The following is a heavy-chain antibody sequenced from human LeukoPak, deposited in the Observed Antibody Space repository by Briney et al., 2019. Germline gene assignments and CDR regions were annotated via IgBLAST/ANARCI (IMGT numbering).Heavy chain of an antibody. CDR1: GYTFTGYY. CDR3: ARGGVYNWNDENWFDP. Sequence: ASVKVSCKASGYTFTGYYMHWVRQAPGQGLEWMGRINPNSGNTGYAQKFQGRVTMTRNTSISTAYMELSSLRSEDTAVYYCARGGVYNWNDENWFDPWGQGTLVTVSS. D-gene: IGHD1-20*01. CDR2: INPNSGNT. V-gene: IGHV1-8*02. J-gene: IGHJ5*02.